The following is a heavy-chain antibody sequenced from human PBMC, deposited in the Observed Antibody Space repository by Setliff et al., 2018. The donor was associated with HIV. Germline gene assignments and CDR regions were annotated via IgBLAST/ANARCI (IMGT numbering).Heavy chain of an antibody. J-gene: IGHJ4*02. CDR3: ARSNPVITAGLLAY. D-gene: IGHD6-13*01. CDR2: IYTTGGT. Sequence: SETLSLTCNISGVSIPTNYWNWIRKPAGKGLEWIGRIYTTGGTNYNPALKSRVTMSIDTSKNQISLKLNSVTAADTATYYCARSNPVITAGLLAYWGPGTLFTVSS. CDR1: GVSIPTNY. V-gene: IGHV4-4*07.